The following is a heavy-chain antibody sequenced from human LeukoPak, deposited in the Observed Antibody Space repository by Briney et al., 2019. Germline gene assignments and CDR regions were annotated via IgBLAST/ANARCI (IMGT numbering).Heavy chain of an antibody. CDR3: AREMWDSYGYVDY. J-gene: IGHJ4*02. D-gene: IGHD5-18*01. CDR2: INGDGSRT. CDR1: GFTFSSHW. Sequence: GGSLRLSCAASGFTFSSHWMHWVRQVPGKGLIWVSCINGDGSRTNYADSVKGRFTISRDNAKNTLYLQMNSLRAEDTAVYYCAREMWDSYGYVDYWGQGTLVTVSS. V-gene: IGHV3-74*01.